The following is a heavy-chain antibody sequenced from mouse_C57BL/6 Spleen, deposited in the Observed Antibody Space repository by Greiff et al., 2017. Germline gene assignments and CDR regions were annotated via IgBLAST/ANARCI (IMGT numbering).Heavy chain of an antibody. V-gene: IGHV1-64*01. D-gene: IGHD2-2*01. CDR1: GYTFTSYW. CDR2: IHPNSGST. Sequence: QVQLQQPGAELVKPGASVKLSCKASGYTFTSYWMHWVKQRPGQGLEWIGMIHPNSGSTNYNEKFKSKATLTVDKSSSTAYMQLSSLTSEDSAVYYCARRYGYDSYYFDYWGQGTTLTVSS. J-gene: IGHJ2*01. CDR3: ARRYGYDSYYFDY.